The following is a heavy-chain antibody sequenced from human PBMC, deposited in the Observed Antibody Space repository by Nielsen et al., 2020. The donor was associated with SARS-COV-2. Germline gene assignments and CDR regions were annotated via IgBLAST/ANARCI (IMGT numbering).Heavy chain of an antibody. CDR2: ISAYNGNT. J-gene: IGHJ4*02. CDR1: GYTFTSYY. Sequence: ASVKVSCKASGYTFTSYYMHWVRQAPGQGLEWMGWISAYNGNTNYAQKLQGRVTMTTDTSTSTAYMELRSLRSDDTAVYYCAMDYYGSGSYYKPGGYWGQGTLVTVSS. V-gene: IGHV1-18*04. D-gene: IGHD3-10*01. CDR3: AMDYYGSGSYYKPGGY.